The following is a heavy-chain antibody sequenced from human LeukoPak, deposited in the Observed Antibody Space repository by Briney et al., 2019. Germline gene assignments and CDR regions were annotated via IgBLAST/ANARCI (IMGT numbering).Heavy chain of an antibody. D-gene: IGHD5-12*01. CDR1: GFTFSSYA. Sequence: GGSLRLSCAASGFTFSSYAMSWVRQAPGKGLEWVSAISGSGGSTYYADSVKGRFTISRDNSKNTLYLQMNSLRAEDTAVYYCAKDFEEPRMVATPPQFDYWGQGTLVTVSS. CDR2: ISGSGGST. V-gene: IGHV3-23*01. J-gene: IGHJ4*02. CDR3: AKDFEEPRMVATPPQFDY.